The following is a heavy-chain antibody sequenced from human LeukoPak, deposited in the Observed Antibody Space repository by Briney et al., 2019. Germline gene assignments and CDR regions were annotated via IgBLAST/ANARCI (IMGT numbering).Heavy chain of an antibody. J-gene: IGHJ1*01. D-gene: IGHD1/OR15-1a*01. V-gene: IGHV1-24*01. CDR2: FDPEDGET. Sequence: GASVKVSCKVSGYTLTELSMHWVRQAPGKGLEWMGGFDPEDGETIYAQRFQGRVTMTEDTSTDTAYMELSSLRSEDTAVYYCARPLARAPSRTEYFQHWGQGTLVTVSS. CDR3: ARPLARAPSRTEYFQH. CDR1: GYTLTELS.